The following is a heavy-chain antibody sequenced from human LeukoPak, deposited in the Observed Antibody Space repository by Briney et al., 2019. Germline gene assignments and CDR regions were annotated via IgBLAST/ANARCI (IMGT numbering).Heavy chain of an antibody. V-gene: IGHV3-20*04. J-gene: IGHJ4*02. Sequence: GGSLRLSCAASGFTFDDYGMSWVRQAPGKGLEWVSGINWNGGSTGYADSVKGRFTISRDNAKNSLYLQMNSLRAEDTALYYCARGGFDSSGFKPVDYWGQGTLVTVSS. D-gene: IGHD6-19*01. CDR3: ARGGFDSSGFKPVDY. CDR2: INWNGGST. CDR1: GFTFDDYG.